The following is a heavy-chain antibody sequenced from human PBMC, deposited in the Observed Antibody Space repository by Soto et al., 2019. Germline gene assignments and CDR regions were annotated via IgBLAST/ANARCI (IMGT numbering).Heavy chain of an antibody. CDR2: MYNSGST. V-gene: IGHV4-59*01. J-gene: IGHJ4*02. CDR3: ARGGRIAYDSSGYYSNFDY. D-gene: IGHD3-22*01. Sequence: PSETLSLTCTVSGGSISSYYWSWIRQPPGKALEWIGYMYNSGSTNYNPSLKSRVTISVDTSKNQFSLRLSSVTAADTAVYYCARGGRIAYDSSGYYSNFDYWGMGALVTVSS. CDR1: GGSISSYY.